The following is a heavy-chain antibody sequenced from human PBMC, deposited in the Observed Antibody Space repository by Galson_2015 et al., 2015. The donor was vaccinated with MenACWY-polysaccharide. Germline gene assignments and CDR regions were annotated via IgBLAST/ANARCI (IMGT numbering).Heavy chain of an antibody. CDR2: INRHESNT. J-gene: IGHJ1*01. D-gene: IGHD6-6*01. CDR3: ARGITSSD. CDR1: GFTFDTHW. Sequence: SLRLSCAASGFTFDTHWMHWVRQAPGKGLLWVSRINRHESNTDYADSVKGRFTISRDNAKNTLFLQMNSLRAEDTAVYYCARGITSSDWGQGTLVTVSS. V-gene: IGHV3-74*01.